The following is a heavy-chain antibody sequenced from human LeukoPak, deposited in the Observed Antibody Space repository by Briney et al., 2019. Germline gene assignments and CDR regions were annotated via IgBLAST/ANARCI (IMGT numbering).Heavy chain of an antibody. V-gene: IGHV3-30*02. CDR2: IWYDGSNK. D-gene: IGHD3-16*01. CDR3: AKDSPPGGYYGMDV. J-gene: IGHJ6*02. Sequence: PGGSLRLSCAASGFTFSSYGMPWVRQAPGKGLEWVAVIWYDGSNKYYADSVKGRFTISRDNSKNTLYLQMNSLRAEDTAVHYCAKDSPPGGYYGMDVWGQGTTVTVSS. CDR1: GFTFSSYG.